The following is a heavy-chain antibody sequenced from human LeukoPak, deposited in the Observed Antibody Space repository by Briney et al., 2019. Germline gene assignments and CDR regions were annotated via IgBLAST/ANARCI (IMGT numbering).Heavy chain of an antibody. CDR1: GGSISSHY. V-gene: IGHV4-59*11. CDR3: AGVVIIDYYYYHMDV. Sequence: SETLSLTCTVSGGSISSHYWSWIRQPPGKGLEWIGYIYYSGSTNYNPSLKGRVTISVDTSKNQFSLKLSSVTAADTAVYYCAGVVIIDYYYYHMDVWGKGTTVTVSS. CDR2: IYYSGST. D-gene: IGHD3-3*01. J-gene: IGHJ6*03.